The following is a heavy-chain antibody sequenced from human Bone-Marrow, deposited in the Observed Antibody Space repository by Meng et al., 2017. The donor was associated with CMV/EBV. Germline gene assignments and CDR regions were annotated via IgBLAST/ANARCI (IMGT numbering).Heavy chain of an antibody. CDR1: GYSISSGYY. D-gene: IGHD3-22*01. Sequence: SETLSLTCTVSGYSISSGYYWGWIRQPPGKGLEWIGSINHSGSTNYNPSLKSRVTISVDTSKNQFSLKLSSVTAADTAVYYCARDKGPYDSSGTFDYWGQGTLVTVSS. V-gene: IGHV4-38-2*02. CDR3: ARDKGPYDSSGTFDY. CDR2: INHSGST. J-gene: IGHJ4*02.